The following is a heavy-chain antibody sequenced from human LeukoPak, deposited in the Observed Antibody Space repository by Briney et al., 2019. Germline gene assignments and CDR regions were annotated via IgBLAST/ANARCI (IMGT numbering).Heavy chain of an antibody. V-gene: IGHV3-23*01. J-gene: IGHJ6*03. D-gene: IGHD5-24*01. Sequence: GGSLTLSCAASALTFSTHAIRWVRPPPGEWRGWVTFISGSGANTYDGDSEKGRFNSPINNSTNRLYLQMNSLRPDDTAVYYCAKEGATTVRDGYNDYNYYFEVWGRGTTVTVSS. CDR3: AKEGATTVRDGYNDYNYYFEV. CDR2: ISGSGANT. CDR1: ALTFSTHA.